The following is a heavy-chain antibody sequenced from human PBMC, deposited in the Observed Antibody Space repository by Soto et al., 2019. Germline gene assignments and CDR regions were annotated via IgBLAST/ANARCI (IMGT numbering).Heavy chain of an antibody. CDR1: GGSISSGGYY. Sequence: SETLSLTCTVSGGSISSGGYYWSWIRQHPGKGLEWIGYIYYSGSTYYNPSLKSRVTISVDTSKNQFSLKLSTVTAADTAVYYCASSDYVWGSYRLYDAFDIWGQGTMVTVSS. J-gene: IGHJ3*02. CDR2: IYYSGST. V-gene: IGHV4-31*03. D-gene: IGHD3-16*02. CDR3: ASSDYVWGSYRLYDAFDI.